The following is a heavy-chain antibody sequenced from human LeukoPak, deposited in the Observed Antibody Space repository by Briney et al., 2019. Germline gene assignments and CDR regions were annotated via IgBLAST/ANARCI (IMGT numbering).Heavy chain of an antibody. CDR2: IIPILGIA. J-gene: IGHJ5*02. D-gene: IGHD3-10*01. CDR3: ASSGYGSGSYWFDP. CDR1: GGTFSSYA. Sequence: GASVKVSCKASGGTFSSYAISWVRQAPGQGLEWMGRIIPILGIANYAQKFQGRVTITADKSTSTAYMELSSLRSEDTAVYYCASSGYGSGSYWFDPWGQGTLVTVSS. V-gene: IGHV1-69*04.